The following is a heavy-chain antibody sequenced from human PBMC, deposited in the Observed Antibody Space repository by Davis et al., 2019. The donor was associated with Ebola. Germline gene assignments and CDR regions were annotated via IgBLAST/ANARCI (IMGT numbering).Heavy chain of an antibody. Sequence: MPSETLSLTCSVSGGSVSGFYWNWIRQPPGKGLQWIGYIYYSGSTNYNSSLKSRVTISVDTSKNQFSLKLSSVTAADTAVYYCARELQTTVTTNAFDIWGQGTLVTVSS. V-gene: IGHV4-59*02. D-gene: IGHD4-17*01. CDR1: GGSVSGFY. CDR2: IYYSGST. CDR3: ARELQTTVTTNAFDI. J-gene: IGHJ3*02.